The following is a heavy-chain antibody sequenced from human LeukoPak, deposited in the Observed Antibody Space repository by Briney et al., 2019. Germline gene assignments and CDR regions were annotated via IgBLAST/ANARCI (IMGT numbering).Heavy chain of an antibody. CDR1: GGSISGYY. Sequence: SETLSLTCTVSGGSISGYYWSWIRQPPGKGLEWIGYIYYSGSTNYNPSLKSRVTISVDTSKNQFSLKLNSVTAADTAVYYCARGRGEAGIGYYYGMDVWGQGTTVTVSS. J-gene: IGHJ6*02. CDR3: ARGRGEAGIGYYYGMDV. D-gene: IGHD6-13*01. V-gene: IGHV4-59*01. CDR2: IYYSGST.